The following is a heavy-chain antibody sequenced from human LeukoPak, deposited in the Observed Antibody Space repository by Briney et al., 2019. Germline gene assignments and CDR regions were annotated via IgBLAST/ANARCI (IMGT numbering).Heavy chain of an antibody. CDR1: GYTFTGYY. J-gene: IGHJ4*02. V-gene: IGHV1-2*02. CDR2: INPNSGGT. D-gene: IGHD3-9*01. Sequence: ASVKVSCKASGYTFTGYYMHWVRQAPGQGLEWMGWINPNSGGTNYAQKFQGRVTMTRDTSISTAYMELSSLRSDDTAVYYCAREVNYDILTGYNGYWGQGTLVTVSP. CDR3: AREVNYDILTGYNGY.